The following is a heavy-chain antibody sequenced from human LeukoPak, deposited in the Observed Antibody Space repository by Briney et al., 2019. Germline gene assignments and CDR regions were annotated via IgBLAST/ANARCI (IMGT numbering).Heavy chain of an antibody. Sequence: SVKVSCKASGGTFSSYAISWARQAPGQGLEWMGGIIPIFGTANYAQKFQGRVTITTDESTSTAYMELNRLTSDDTAVYFCARVLHDRSALGFFYYYMDVWGKGTTVIVSS. D-gene: IGHD3-22*01. CDR1: GGTFSSYA. V-gene: IGHV1-69*05. CDR2: IIPIFGTA. CDR3: ARVLHDRSALGFFYYYMDV. J-gene: IGHJ6*03.